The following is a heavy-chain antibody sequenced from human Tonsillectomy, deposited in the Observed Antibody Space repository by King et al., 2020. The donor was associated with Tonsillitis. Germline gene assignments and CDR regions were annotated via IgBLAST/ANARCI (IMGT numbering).Heavy chain of an antibody. J-gene: IGHJ6*02. V-gene: IGHV3-30*03. CDR3: CTNGSYYYYGMDV. CDR2: ISYDGSNK. D-gene: IGHD2-8*01. Sequence: VQLVESGGGVVQPGRSLRLSCAASGFTFSSYGMHWVRQAPGKGLEWVAVISYDGSNKYYADSVKGRFTISRDNSKNTLYLQMNSLRAEDTAVYYCCTNGSYYYYGMDVWGQGPTVTVSS. CDR1: GFTFSSYG.